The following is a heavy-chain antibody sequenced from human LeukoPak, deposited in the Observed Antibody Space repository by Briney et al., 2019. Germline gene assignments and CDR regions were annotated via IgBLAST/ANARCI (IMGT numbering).Heavy chain of an antibody. CDR3: AKLWNEVGTTIY. CDR2: ISYDGSNK. Sequence: GGSLRLSCAASGFTFSNYAMHWVRQAPGKGLEWVAIISYDGSNKYSADSVKGRFTISRDNSKKTLYLQMNSLRPADTAVYYCAKLWNEVGTTIYWGQGTLVTVSS. CDR1: GFTFSNYA. V-gene: IGHV3-30*04. J-gene: IGHJ4*02. D-gene: IGHD1-26*01.